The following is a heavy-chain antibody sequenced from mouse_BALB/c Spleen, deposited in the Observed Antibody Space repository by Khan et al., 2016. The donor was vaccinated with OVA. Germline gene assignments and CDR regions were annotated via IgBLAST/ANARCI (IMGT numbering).Heavy chain of an antibody. Sequence: EVKLEGSGGGLVQPGGSMKLSCVASGFTFSNYWMNWVRQSPEKGLEWVAEIRLKSDDYVTNYAESVKGRFTIARDDSKSSVYLQMNNLRAEDTGIYYCWILLWGQGNTLTVSS. CDR1: GFTFSNYW. CDR2: IRLKSDDYVT. J-gene: IGHJ2*01. V-gene: IGHV6-6*02. CDR3: WILL.